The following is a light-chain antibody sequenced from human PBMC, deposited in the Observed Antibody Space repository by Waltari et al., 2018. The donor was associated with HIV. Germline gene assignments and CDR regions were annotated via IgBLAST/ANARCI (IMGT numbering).Light chain of an antibody. CDR1: QSLLHSNGYNY. V-gene: IGKV2-28*01. Sequence: DIVMTQCPLSLTVTPGVSASISCRSSQSLLHSNGYNYLDWYLQKPGQSPQLLIYLGSTRASGVPDRFSGSVSGTDFTLKISRVEAEDVGVYYCMQALQTWTFGQGTKVEIK. J-gene: IGKJ1*01. CDR2: LGS. CDR3: MQALQTWT.